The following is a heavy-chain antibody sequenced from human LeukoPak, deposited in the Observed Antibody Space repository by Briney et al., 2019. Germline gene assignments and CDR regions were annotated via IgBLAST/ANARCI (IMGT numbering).Heavy chain of an antibody. CDR1: GGSISSGSYY. CDR2: IYSSGST. D-gene: IGHD1-26*01. Sequence: SETVSLTCTVSGGSISSGSYYWSWIRQPAGKGLEWVGRIYSSGSTNYNPSLKGRVTISVGTSKNQFSLKLSFLTAPDTAVYYCAARSPWGATRYGDYWGQGTLVTVSS. J-gene: IGHJ4*02. V-gene: IGHV4-61*02. CDR3: AARSPWGATRYGDY.